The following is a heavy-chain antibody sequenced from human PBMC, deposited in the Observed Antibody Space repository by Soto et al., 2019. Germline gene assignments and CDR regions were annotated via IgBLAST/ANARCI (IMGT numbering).Heavy chain of an antibody. CDR2: ISGSGGST. V-gene: IGHV3-23*01. CDR3: AATAAGSPKEKSSGWPLFDY. D-gene: IGHD6-19*01. CDR1: GFTFSSYA. J-gene: IGHJ4*02. Sequence: GGSLRLSCAASGFTFSSYAMSWVRQAPGKGLEWVSAISGSGGSTYYADSVKGRFTISRDNSKNTLYLQMNSLRAEDTAVYYCAATAAGSPKEKSSGWPLFDYWGQGTLVTVSS.